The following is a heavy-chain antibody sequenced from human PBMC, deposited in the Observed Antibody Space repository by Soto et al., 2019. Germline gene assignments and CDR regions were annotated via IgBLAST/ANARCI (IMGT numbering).Heavy chain of an antibody. D-gene: IGHD2-8*02. CDR3: ARGYCTATICDPWFDP. CDR1: GYAFSSYW. Sequence: PGESLKISCQGSGYAFSSYWIAWVRQMPGKGLEWMGIIYPGDSDTRYSPSFQGQVTISVDKSITTAYLQWSSLKASDTAMYYCARGYCTATICDPWFDPWGQGTLVPSPQ. V-gene: IGHV5-51*01. CDR2: IYPGDSDT. J-gene: IGHJ5*02.